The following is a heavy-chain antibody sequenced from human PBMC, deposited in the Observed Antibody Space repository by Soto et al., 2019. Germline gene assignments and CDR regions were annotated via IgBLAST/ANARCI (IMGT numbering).Heavy chain of an antibody. V-gene: IGHV3-9*01. J-gene: IGHJ6*02. CDR1: GFTFDDYA. CDR3: AKYIFVFVESFYGMDV. CDR2: ISWNSGSI. Sequence: PGGSLRLSCAASGFTFDDYAMHWVRQAPGKGLEWVSGISWNSGSIGYADSVKGRFTISRDNAKNSLYLQMNSLRAEDTALYYCAKYIFVFVESFYGMDVWGQGTTVTVSS. D-gene: IGHD3-10*02.